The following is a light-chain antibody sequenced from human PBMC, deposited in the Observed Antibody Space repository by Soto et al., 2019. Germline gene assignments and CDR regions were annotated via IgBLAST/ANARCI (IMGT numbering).Light chain of an antibody. V-gene: IGLV2-14*01. CDR3: SSYTSSSSV. CDR1: SSDVGGYNY. J-gene: IGLJ2*01. Sequence: QSALTQPASVSGSPGQSITISCTGTSSDVGGYNYVSWYQQHPGKAPKLMIYDVSDRPSGVSNRFSGSKSGNTASLTICGLQAEDEADYYCSSYTSSSSVFGGGTKLTVL. CDR2: DVS.